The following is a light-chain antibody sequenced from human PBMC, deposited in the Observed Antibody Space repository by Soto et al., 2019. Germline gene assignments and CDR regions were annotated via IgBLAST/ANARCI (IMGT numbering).Light chain of an antibody. Sequence: EIVSTQSPGTLSLSPGERGTLSCRASQNLGTLYLAWFQQKSGQAPRLLIYSASRRATGIPDRFTGSGSGTDFTLTINRVEPEDFAVYYCQQYNNWWTFGQGTKVDIK. CDR3: QQYNNWWT. CDR1: QNLGTLY. J-gene: IGKJ1*01. V-gene: IGKV3-20*01. CDR2: SAS.